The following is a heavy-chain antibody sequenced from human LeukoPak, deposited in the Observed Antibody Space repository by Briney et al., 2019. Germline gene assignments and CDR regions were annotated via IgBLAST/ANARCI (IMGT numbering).Heavy chain of an antibody. J-gene: IGHJ4*02. V-gene: IGHV3-30*18. Sequence: PGRSLRLSCAASGFTFSSYGMHWVRQAPGKGLEWVAVISYDGNNKYYADSVKGRFTISRDNSKNTLYLQMDNLRAGDTAVYYCAKYQRQWLPKGGFDYWGQGTLVTVSS. CDR1: GFTFSSYG. CDR3: AKYQRQWLPKGGFDY. CDR2: ISYDGNNK. D-gene: IGHD6-19*01.